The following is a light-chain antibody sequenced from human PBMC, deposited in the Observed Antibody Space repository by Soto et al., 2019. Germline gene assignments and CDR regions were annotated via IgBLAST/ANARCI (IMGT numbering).Light chain of an antibody. V-gene: IGKV3-20*01. CDR3: QQYGSSPYT. J-gene: IGKJ2*01. Sequence: EIVLTQSPGTLSLSPGERATLSCRASQRVDRIYIAWYQQKPGQPPRLLIYSASSWATGVPARFSGSGSGTDFTLTISRLEPEDSAVYYCQQYGSSPYTFGQGTKLEIK. CDR1: QRVDRIY. CDR2: SAS.